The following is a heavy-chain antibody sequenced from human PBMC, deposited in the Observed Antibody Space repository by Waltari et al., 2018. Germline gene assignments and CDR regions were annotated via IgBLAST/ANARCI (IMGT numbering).Heavy chain of an antibody. D-gene: IGHD4-17*01. Sequence: QVRLEQSGGGVVQPGGSLRLSCAASGFTFSDHGMLWVRQAPGMGVEGVSLIWHDGTYKYYADFVKGRFSISRDNSKNMVYLQMNGLRAEDTAVYFCASMATTSDFDYWGQGALVTVSS. CDR2: IWHDGTYK. J-gene: IGHJ4*02. CDR3: ASMATTSDFDY. CDR1: GFTFSDHG. V-gene: IGHV3-33*01.